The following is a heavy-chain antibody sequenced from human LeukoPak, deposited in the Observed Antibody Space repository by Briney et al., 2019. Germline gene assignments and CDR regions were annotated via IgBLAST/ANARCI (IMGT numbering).Heavy chain of an antibody. CDR3: ARHERWGYCSGGSCYPFDP. CDR1: GGSISSSSYY. CDR2: IYYSGST. Sequence: SETLSLTCTVSGGSISSSSYYWGWIRRPPGKGLEWIGSIYYSGSTYYDPSLKSRVTISVDTSKNQFSLKLSSVTAADTAVYYCARHERWGYCSGGSCYPFDPWGQGTLVTVSS. J-gene: IGHJ5*02. D-gene: IGHD2-15*01. V-gene: IGHV4-39*01.